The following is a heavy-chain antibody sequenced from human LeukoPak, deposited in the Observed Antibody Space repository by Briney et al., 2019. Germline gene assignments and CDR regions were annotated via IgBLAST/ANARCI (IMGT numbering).Heavy chain of an antibody. CDR3: ARDSIAAAGDYYYGMDV. V-gene: IGHV3-33*01. J-gene: IGHJ6*02. Sequence: GRSLRLSCAASGFTFSSYGMHWVRQAPGKGLEWVAVIWYDGSNKYYADSVKGRFTISRDNSKNTLYLQMNSLRAEDTAVYYCARDSIAAAGDYYYGMDVWAKGPRSPSP. CDR2: IWYDGSNK. D-gene: IGHD6-13*01. CDR1: GFTFSSYG.